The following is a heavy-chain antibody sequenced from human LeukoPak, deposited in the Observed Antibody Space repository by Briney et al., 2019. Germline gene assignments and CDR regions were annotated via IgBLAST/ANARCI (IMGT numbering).Heavy chain of an antibody. CDR3: ARDREGYYDSSGYPLDY. CDR2: ISSSGSTI. J-gene: IGHJ4*02. Sequence: PGGSLRLSYAASGFTFSDYYMSWIRQAPGKGLEWVSYISSSGSTIYYADSVKDRFTISRDNAKNSLYLQMNSLRAEDTAVYYCARDREGYYDSSGYPLDYWGQGTLVTVSS. V-gene: IGHV3-11*04. CDR1: GFTFSDYY. D-gene: IGHD3-22*01.